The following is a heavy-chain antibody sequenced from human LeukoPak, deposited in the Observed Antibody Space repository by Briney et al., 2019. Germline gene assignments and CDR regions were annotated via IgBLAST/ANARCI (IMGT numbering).Heavy chain of an antibody. CDR3: ARDLWEAGERFDY. V-gene: IGHV3-66*01. Sequence: GGSLRLSCAASGFTVSSNYLNWVRQAPGKGLEWVSILYSGGSTYYADSVKGRFTISRDNSKNALYLQMNSLRAEDTAVYYCARDLWEAGERFDYWGQGTLVTVSS. J-gene: IGHJ4*02. CDR2: LYSGGST. D-gene: IGHD1-1*01. CDR1: GFTVSSNY.